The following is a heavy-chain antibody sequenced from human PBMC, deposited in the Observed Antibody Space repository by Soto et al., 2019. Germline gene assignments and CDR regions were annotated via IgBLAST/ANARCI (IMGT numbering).Heavy chain of an antibody. V-gene: IGHV3-23*01. D-gene: IGHD4-17*01. CDR1: GFTFSSYA. J-gene: IGHJ4*02. CDR2: ISGSGGST. Sequence: GGSLRLSCAASGFTFSSYAMSWVRQAPGKGLEWVSAISGSGGSTYYADSVKGRFTISRDNSKNTLYLQMNSLRAEDTAVYYCAKCALEVTTFMVPFDYWGQGTLVTVSS. CDR3: AKCALEVTTFMVPFDY.